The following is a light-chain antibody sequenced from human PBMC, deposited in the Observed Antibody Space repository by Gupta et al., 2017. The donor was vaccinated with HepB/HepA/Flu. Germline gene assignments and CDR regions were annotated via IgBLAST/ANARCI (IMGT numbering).Light chain of an antibody. CDR1: SSDVGGYNF. V-gene: IGLV2-14*03. Sequence: QSALTQPASLSASPGQSITISCTGTSSDVGGYNFVSWYQHHPGKAPRLLIYDVSNRPSGVSNRFSGSKSGNTASLAISGLQSEDEADYYCSSKTTSRWVGFGGGTKLTVL. J-gene: IGLJ2*01. CDR2: DVS. CDR3: SSKTTSRWVG.